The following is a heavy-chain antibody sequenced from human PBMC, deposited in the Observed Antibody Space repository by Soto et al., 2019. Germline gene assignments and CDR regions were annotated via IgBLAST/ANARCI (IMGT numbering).Heavy chain of an antibody. CDR3: ARDGTLYDSSAYYYLY. V-gene: IGHV1-69*01. CDR1: GGTFSKYT. CDR2: ITPMLGTP. D-gene: IGHD3-22*01. J-gene: IGHJ4*02. Sequence: QVQLVQSGAEVKKPGSSVKVSCKASGGTFSKYTITWVRQAPGQGLEWMGGITPMLGTPNYAQKFQGRVTITADESTSTAYMELGSLRSENTGMYYCARDGTLYDSSAYYYLYWGQGTLVTVSS.